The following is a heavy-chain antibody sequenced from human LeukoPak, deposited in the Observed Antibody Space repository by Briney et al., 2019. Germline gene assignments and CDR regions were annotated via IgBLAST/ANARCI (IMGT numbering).Heavy chain of an antibody. V-gene: IGHV4-34*01. CDR3: AREGLMAGFYFDY. CDR2: INHSGST. Sequence: SETLSLTCAVYGGSFSGYYWSWIRQPPGKGLEWIGEINHSGSTNYNPSLKSRVPISVDTSKNQFSLKLSSVTAADTAVYYCAREGLMAGFYFDYWGQGTLVTVSS. J-gene: IGHJ4*02. D-gene: IGHD3-16*01. CDR1: GGSFSGYY.